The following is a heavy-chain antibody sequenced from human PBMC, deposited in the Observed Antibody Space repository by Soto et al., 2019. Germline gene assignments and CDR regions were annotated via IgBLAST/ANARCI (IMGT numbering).Heavy chain of an antibody. CDR2: IYYGGTT. Sequence: SETLSLTCAVSGDSISSSFWWSWVRQSPGKGLEWIGSIYYGGTTLFPPSLKSRVTISVDTSNNQFSLKLSSVTAADTAVYYCARHDVIAKLQNGMGLWGQGTMVTVSS. CDR1: GDSISSSFW. V-gene: IGHV4-4*02. CDR3: ARHDVIAKLQNGMGL. J-gene: IGHJ6*02.